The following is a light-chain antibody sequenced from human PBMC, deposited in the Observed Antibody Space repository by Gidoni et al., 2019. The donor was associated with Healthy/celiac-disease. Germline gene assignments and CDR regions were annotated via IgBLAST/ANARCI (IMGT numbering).Light chain of an antibody. Sequence: IVLTQSPGTLSLSPGERATPSCRASQSVSSSYLAWYQQQPGQAPRPLIYGASIRATGIPDRFSGSGSGTDFTLTISRLEPEDFAVYYCQQYGSSPMYTFGQGTKLEIK. CDR2: GAS. J-gene: IGKJ2*01. CDR1: QSVSSSY. CDR3: QQYGSSPMYT. V-gene: IGKV3-20*01.